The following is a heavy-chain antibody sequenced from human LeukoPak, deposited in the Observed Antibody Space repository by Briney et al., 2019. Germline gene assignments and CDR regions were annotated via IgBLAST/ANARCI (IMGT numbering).Heavy chain of an antibody. J-gene: IGHJ4*02. Sequence: SETLTLTCAVYGGSFSGYYWSWIRQPPGKGLEWIGEINHSGSTNYNPSLKSRVTISVDTSKNQFSLKLSSVTAADTAVYYCARGEEHCSGGSCYATYYFDYWGQGTLVTVSS. D-gene: IGHD2-15*01. CDR3: ARGEEHCSGGSCYATYYFDY. CDR2: INHSGST. CDR1: GGSFSGYY. V-gene: IGHV4-34*01.